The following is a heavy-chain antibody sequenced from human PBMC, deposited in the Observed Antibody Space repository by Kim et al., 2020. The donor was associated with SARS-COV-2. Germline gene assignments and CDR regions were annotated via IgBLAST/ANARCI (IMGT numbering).Heavy chain of an antibody. V-gene: IGHV3-66*01. J-gene: IGHJ4*02. CDR3: ATNLAAAGVV. Sequence: DKTYYVGSVKGRLTSSRDNSKNTLYLQRSSLGVEDTAVYYCATNLAAAGVVWGQGTLVTVSS. CDR2: DKT. D-gene: IGHD6-13*01.